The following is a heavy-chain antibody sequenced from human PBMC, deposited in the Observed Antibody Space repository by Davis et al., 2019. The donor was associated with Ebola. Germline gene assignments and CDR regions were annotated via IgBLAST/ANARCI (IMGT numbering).Heavy chain of an antibody. D-gene: IGHD4-11*01. J-gene: IGHJ6*03. CDR2: MNPNSGNT. Sequence: ASVKVSCKASGYTFTSYDINWVRQATGQGLEWMGWMNPNSGNTGYAQKFQGRVTITRNTSISTAYMELSSLRSEDTAVYYCARGVGTVTYKYYYYYYYMDVWGKGTTVTVSS. V-gene: IGHV1-8*03. CDR1: GYTFTSYD. CDR3: ARGVGTVTYKYYYYYYYMDV.